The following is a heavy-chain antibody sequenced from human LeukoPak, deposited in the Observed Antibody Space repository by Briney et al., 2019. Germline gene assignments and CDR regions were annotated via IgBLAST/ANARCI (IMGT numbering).Heavy chain of an antibody. CDR3: AKDLMRDRWFGES. CDR2: IFGNGDNT. V-gene: IGHV3-23*01. CDR1: GFSFSSYA. J-gene: IGHJ5*02. D-gene: IGHD3-10*01. Sequence: GVTLRLSCAASGFSFSSYAMNWVRQAPGKGLEWVLIIFGNGDNTYYADSVKGRFTVSKDTSRNTLYLQMNSLRPEDTAVYYCAKDLMRDRWFGESWGQGTLVTVSS.